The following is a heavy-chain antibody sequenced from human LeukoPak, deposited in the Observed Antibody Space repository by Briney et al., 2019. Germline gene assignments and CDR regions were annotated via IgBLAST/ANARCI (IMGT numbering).Heavy chain of an antibody. V-gene: IGHV3-7*01. CDR1: GFTFSSYW. J-gene: IGHJ6*03. CDR2: IKQDGTEK. CDR3: ARDHALYYYYYYMDL. Sequence: GGSLRLSCAASGFTFSSYWMSWVRQAPGKGMEWVANIKQDGTEKTYVDCVKGRFTISRDNAKNSLYLQMNSLRAEDTAVYYCARDHALYYYYYYMDLWGKGTTVTVSS. D-gene: IGHD2-2*01.